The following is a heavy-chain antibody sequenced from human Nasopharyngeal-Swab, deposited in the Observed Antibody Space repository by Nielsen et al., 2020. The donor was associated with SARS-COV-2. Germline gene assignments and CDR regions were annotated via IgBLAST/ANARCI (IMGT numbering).Heavy chain of an antibody. V-gene: IGHV3-64D*06. CDR2: ISSNGGST. CDR3: VKDLGTGVRFDP. J-gene: IGHJ5*02. D-gene: IGHD3-10*01. CDR1: GVTFSSYA. Sequence: GGSLKISWSASGVTFSSYAMHWDRQAPGKGLEYVSAISSNGGSTYYADSVKGRFTISRDNSKNTLYLQMSSLRAEDTAAYYCVKDLGTGVRFDPWGQGTLVTVSS.